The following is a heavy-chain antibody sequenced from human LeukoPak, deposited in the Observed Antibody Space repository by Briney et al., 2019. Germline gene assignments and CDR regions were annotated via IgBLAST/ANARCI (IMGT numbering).Heavy chain of an antibody. CDR2: INPNSGGA. V-gene: IGHV1-2*04. CDR1: GYTFTGYY. D-gene: IGHD1-7*01. Sequence: GASVKVSCKDPGYTFTGYYMHWVRQAPGQGLEWMGWINPNSGGANYAQKFQGWVTMTRDTSISTAYMELSRLRSDDTAVYYCARAGTGTTNFDYWGQGTLVTVSS. CDR3: ARAGTGTTNFDY. J-gene: IGHJ4*02.